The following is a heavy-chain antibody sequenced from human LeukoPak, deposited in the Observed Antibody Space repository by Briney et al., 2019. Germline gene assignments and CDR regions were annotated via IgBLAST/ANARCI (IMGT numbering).Heavy chain of an antibody. CDR3: ARKVAAALRH. CDR1: GFTFDDYA. D-gene: IGHD2-15*01. CDR2: ISWNSGSI. V-gene: IGHV3-9*01. Sequence: PGRSLRLSCAASGFTFDDYAMHWVRHAPGKGLEWVSGISWNSGSIGYADPVKGRFTISRDNSKNTLYLQMNSLRAEDTAVYYCARKVAAALRHWGQGTLVTVSS. J-gene: IGHJ1*01.